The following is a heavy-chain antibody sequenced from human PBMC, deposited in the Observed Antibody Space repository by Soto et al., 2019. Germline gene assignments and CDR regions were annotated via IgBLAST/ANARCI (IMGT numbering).Heavy chain of an antibody. Sequence: RGESLKISCKGSGYSFTSYWIGWVRQMPGKGLEWMGIIYPGDSDTRYSPSFQGQVTISADKSISTAYLQWSSLKASDTAMYYCARSPAAGTPYYYYYYGMDVWGQGTTVTVSS. D-gene: IGHD6-13*01. CDR1: GYSFTSYW. V-gene: IGHV5-51*01. CDR3: ARSPAAGTPYYYYYYGMDV. CDR2: IYPGDSDT. J-gene: IGHJ6*02.